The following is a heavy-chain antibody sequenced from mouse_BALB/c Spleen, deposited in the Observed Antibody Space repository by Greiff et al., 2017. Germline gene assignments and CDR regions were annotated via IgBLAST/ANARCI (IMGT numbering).Heavy chain of an antibody. V-gene: IGHV5-6-3*01. Sequence: EVLLVESGGGLVQPGGSLKLSCAASGFTFSSYGMSWVRQTPDKRLELVATINSNGGSTYYPDSVKGRFTISRDNAKNTLYLQMSSLKSEDTAMYYCARDLGYDTWFAYWGQGTLVTVSA. CDR2: INSNGGST. CDR1: GFTFSSYG. J-gene: IGHJ3*01. D-gene: IGHD2-2*01. CDR3: ARDLGYDTWFAY.